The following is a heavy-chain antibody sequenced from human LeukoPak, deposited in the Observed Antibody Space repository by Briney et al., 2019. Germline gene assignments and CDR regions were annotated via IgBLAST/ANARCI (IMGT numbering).Heavy chain of an antibody. Sequence: GESLKISCRFSGFDFTRDWIGWVRLMPGKGLEWMGIIFPDDSDTRYSPSFQGQVTLSADKSISTAYLQWSSLKASDTAIYYCARRDPTTVTAFDYRGQGTLVTVSS. J-gene: IGHJ4*02. CDR2: IFPDDSDT. D-gene: IGHD4-17*01. CDR3: ARRDPTTVTAFDY. V-gene: IGHV5-51*01. CDR1: GFDFTRDW.